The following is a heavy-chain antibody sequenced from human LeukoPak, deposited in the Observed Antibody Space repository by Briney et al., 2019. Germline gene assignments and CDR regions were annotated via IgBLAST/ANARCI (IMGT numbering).Heavy chain of an antibody. J-gene: IGHJ3*02. Sequence: GGSLRLSCAASTFTPSGYTMNWVRQAPGEGLEWVSSISSSSAYINYADSVKGRFTISRDNAKNSMALQMNSLRAEDTAVYYCARVRFAGPQAFDIWGQGTMVTVAS. CDR1: TFTPSGYT. D-gene: IGHD4/OR15-4a*01. V-gene: IGHV3-21*01. CDR3: ARVRFAGPQAFDI. CDR2: ISSSSAYI.